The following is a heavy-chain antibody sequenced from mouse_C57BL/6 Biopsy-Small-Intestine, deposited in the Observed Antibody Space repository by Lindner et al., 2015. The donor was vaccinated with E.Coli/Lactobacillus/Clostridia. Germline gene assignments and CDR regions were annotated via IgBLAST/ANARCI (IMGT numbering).Heavy chain of an antibody. CDR2: ISNDNHTI. CDR3: TRYGDYALDY. J-gene: IGHJ4*01. V-gene: IGHV5-17*01. D-gene: IGHD1-1*02. CDR1: DFTFSDYG. Sequence: VQLAGGRGEALVKPRRVPGNSPVQPLDFTFSDYGMHWVRQAPEKGLEWIAFISNDNHTIYYSDTVQGRFTISRVNAKDTLFLQMTSLRSEDTAIYYCTRYGDYALDYWGQGTSVTVSS.